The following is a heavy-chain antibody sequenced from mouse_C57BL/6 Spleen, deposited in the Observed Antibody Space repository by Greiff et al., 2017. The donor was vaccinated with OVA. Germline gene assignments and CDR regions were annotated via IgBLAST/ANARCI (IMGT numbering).Heavy chain of an antibody. J-gene: IGHJ2*01. CDR1: GYTFTSYW. CDR2: IDPSDSYT. Sequence: VQLQQPGAELVRPGTSVKLSCKASGYTFTSYWMHWVKQRPGQGLEWIGVIDPSDSYTNYNQKFKGKATLTVDTSSSTAYMQLSSLTSEDSAVYYCASITTVVNDYWGQGTTLTVSS. CDR3: ASITTVVNDY. D-gene: IGHD1-1*01. V-gene: IGHV1-59*01.